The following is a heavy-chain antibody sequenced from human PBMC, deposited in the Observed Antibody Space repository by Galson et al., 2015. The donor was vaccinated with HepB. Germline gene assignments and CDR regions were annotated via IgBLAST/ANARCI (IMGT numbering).Heavy chain of an antibody. CDR3: ARAEYYYDSSGYYPLDY. CDR2: ISAYNGNT. CDR1: GYTFTSYG. D-gene: IGHD3-22*01. J-gene: IGHJ4*02. V-gene: IGHV1-18*04. Sequence: SVKVSCKASGYTFTSYGISWVRQAPGQGLEWMGWISAYNGNTNYAQKLQGRVTMTTDTSTSTAYMELRSLRSDDTAVYYCARAEYYYDSSGYYPLDYWGQGTLVTVSS.